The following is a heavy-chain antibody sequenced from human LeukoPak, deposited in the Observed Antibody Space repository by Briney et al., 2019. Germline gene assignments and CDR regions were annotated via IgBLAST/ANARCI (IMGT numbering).Heavy chain of an antibody. V-gene: IGHV3-23*01. J-gene: IGHJ5*02. CDR3: ASWLSKSA. Sequence: GGSLRLSCAGSGFTFSNYAMTWVRQAPGKGLEWVSSVSGSGRNTFYPDSVEGRFTISRDNAKNSLYLQMNSLRAEDTAVYYCASWLSKSAWGQGTLVTVSS. CDR1: GFTFSNYA. D-gene: IGHD3-10*01. CDR2: VSGSGRNT.